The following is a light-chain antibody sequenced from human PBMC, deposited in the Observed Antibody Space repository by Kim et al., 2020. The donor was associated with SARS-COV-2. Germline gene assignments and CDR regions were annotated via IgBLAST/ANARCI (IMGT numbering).Light chain of an antibody. CDR1: QGIGNY. CDR3: QQYDLYPLT. J-gene: IGKJ4*01. CDR2: AAS. V-gene: IGKV1-16*02. Sequence: ASVGDRVTLTCRASQGIGNYLAWIQQKPGKAPKSLSYAASSLQSGVPSKFSGSGSGTFFTLTISSLQPEDCATYYCQQYDLYPLTFGGGTKVDIK.